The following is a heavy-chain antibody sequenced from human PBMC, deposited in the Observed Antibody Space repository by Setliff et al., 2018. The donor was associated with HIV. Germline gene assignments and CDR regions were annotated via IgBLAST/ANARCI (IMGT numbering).Heavy chain of an antibody. D-gene: IGHD1-26*01. CDR2: INHSGST. CDR1: GASFSGYY. V-gene: IGHV4-34*01. CDR3: ARPVEMANREFDY. J-gene: IGHJ4*02. Sequence: PSETLSLTCAVYGASFSGYYWTWIRQPPGKGLEWIGEINHSGSTNYNPSLKSRVTISVDTSKNQFSLKLTSVTAADTAVYYCARPVEMANREFDYWGQGTLVTVSS.